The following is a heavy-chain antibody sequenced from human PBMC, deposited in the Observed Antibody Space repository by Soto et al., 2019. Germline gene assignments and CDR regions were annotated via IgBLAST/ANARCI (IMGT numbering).Heavy chain of an antibody. J-gene: IGHJ5*02. V-gene: IGHV4-59*08. Sequence: PSETLSLTCTVSGGSISSYYWSWIRQPPGKGLEWIGYIYYSGSTNYNPSLKSRVTISVDTSKNQFSLKLSSVTAADTAVYYCARREYSGYDLHENWFDPWGQGTLVTVSS. CDR2: IYYSGST. CDR3: ARREYSGYDLHENWFDP. D-gene: IGHD5-12*01. CDR1: GGSISSYY.